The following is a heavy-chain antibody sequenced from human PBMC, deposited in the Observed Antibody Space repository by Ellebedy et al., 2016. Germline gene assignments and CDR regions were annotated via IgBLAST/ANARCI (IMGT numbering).Heavy chain of an antibody. D-gene: IGHD5-24*01. CDR1: GGSFSGYY. Sequence: SETLSLTCAVYGGSFSGYYWSWIRQSPGKGLEWIGEINHSGSTNYNPSLKSRVTISVDTSKNQFSLRLSSVTAADTAVYYCARGSEMATIYEGGVYYYSGMDVWGQGTTVTVSS. CDR3: ARGSEMATIYEGGVYYYSGMDV. V-gene: IGHV4-34*01. J-gene: IGHJ6*02. CDR2: INHSGST.